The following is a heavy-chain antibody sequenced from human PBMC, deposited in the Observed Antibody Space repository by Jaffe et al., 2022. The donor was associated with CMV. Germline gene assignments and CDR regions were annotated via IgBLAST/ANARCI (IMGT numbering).Heavy chain of an antibody. CDR3: GRHWRAGEGWDRNPNFDF. CDR2: ISAAAKT. D-gene: IGHD2-21*01. V-gene: IGHV4-39*01. CDR1: GDSIKESGHF. Sequence: QLHLQESDPGLLKSSETLSLRCFVSGDSIKESGHFWGWIRQSPGKGLEWIGSISAAAKTYYNPSLKRRVTMSVDTSNNEFSLRLTSMTAADTALYFCGRHWRAGEGWDRNPNFDFWGQGTLATVSS. J-gene: IGHJ4*02.